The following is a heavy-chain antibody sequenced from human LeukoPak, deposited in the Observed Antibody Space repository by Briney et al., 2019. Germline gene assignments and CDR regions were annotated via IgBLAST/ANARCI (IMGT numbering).Heavy chain of an antibody. CDR2: IIPIFGTA. CDR1: GGTFSSYA. J-gene: IGHJ4*02. V-gene: IGHV1-69*13. CDR3: ASTIFGVVIIGALSY. D-gene: IGHD3-3*01. Sequence: ASVKVSCKASGGTFSSYAISWLRQAPRQGLEWMGGIIPIFGTANYAQKFQGRVTITADESTSTAYMELSSLRSEDTAVYYCASTIFGVVIIGALSYWGQGTLVTVSS.